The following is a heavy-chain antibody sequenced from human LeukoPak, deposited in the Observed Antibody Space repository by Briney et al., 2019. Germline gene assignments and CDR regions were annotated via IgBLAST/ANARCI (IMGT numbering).Heavy chain of an antibody. J-gene: IGHJ4*02. CDR3: ARDRDGDPSFEY. V-gene: IGHV3-48*02. CDR2: ITSSSSAI. Sequence: GGSLRLSCAASGFTFSSSDMNWVRQAPGKGLEWVSYITSSSSAICYADSVEGRFTISRDNAKNSLYLQMNSLRDEDTAVYYCARDRDGDPSFEYWGQGTLVTVSS. D-gene: IGHD4-17*01. CDR1: GFTFSSSD.